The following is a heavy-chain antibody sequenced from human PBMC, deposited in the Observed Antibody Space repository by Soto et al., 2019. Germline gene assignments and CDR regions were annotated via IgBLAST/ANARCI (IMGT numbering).Heavy chain of an antibody. Sequence: ASVKGSGKASGYTSADVGISWVRQAPGQGLDWIGWVSGNNGASNPAPKVQGRITMTLDTSTGVSYMALRSLRSDETAIYYCVRDQKYLRVNGTWFDSWAQGPLVPV. CDR2: VSGNNGAS. CDR1: GYTSADVG. J-gene: IGHJ5*01. V-gene: IGHV1-18*04. D-gene: IGHD2-2*01. CDR3: VRDQKYLRVNGTWFDS.